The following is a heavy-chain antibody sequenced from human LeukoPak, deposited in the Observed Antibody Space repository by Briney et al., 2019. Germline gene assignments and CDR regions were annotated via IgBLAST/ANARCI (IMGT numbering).Heavy chain of an antibody. J-gene: IGHJ4*02. Sequence: ASVKVSCKASGYTFTGYFMHSVRQALAQGREWMGWINPNSGGTNYAQKFQGRVTMTRETSISTAYMELSRLRSDDTAVYYCARDIDTAMVVKDYWGQGTLVTVSS. CDR1: GYTFTGYF. CDR2: INPNSGGT. D-gene: IGHD5-18*01. CDR3: ARDIDTAMVVKDY. V-gene: IGHV1-2*02.